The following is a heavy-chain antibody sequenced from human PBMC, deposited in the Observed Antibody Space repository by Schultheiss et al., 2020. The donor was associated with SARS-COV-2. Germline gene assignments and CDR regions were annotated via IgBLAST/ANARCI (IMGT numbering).Heavy chain of an antibody. CDR1: GFTFSSYA. D-gene: IGHD6-13*01. Sequence: GESLKISCAASGFTFSSYAMSWVRQAPGKGLEWVSAISGSGGSTYYADSVKGRFTISRDNSKNTLYLQMNSLRAEDTAVYHCAKDLGASMGSSWYYFDYWGQGTLVTVSS. J-gene: IGHJ4*02. CDR2: ISGSGGST. CDR3: AKDLGASMGSSWYYFDY. V-gene: IGHV3-23*01.